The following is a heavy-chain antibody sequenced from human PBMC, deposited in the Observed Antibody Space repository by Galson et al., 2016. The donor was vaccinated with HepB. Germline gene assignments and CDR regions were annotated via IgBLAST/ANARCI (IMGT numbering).Heavy chain of an antibody. CDR2: ISYDGSNK. J-gene: IGHJ6*02. Sequence: SLRLSCAASGFTFSNYAIHWVRQAPGKGLEWVAVISYDGSNKYYADSVKGRFTISRDNSKNTLYLQMNSLRAEDTAVYYCARVCLIGYYYGSQHYGMDVWGQGTTVTVSS. CDR3: ARVCLIGYYYGSQHYGMDV. CDR1: GFTFSNYA. V-gene: IGHV3-30*04. D-gene: IGHD3-10*01.